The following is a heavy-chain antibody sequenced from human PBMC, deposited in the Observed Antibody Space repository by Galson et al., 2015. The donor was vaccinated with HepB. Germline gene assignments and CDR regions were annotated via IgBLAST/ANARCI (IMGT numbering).Heavy chain of an antibody. V-gene: IGHV3-74*01. J-gene: IGHJ6*02. CDR2: INSDGSST. Sequence: SLRLSCAASGFTFSSYWMHWVRQAPGKGLVWVSRINSDGSSTSYADSVKGRFTISRDNAKNTLYPQMNSLRAEDTAVYYCARVLAGSSTLGNYGMDVWGQGTTVTVSS. CDR1: GFTFSSYW. D-gene: IGHD6-13*01. CDR3: ARVLAGSSTLGNYGMDV.